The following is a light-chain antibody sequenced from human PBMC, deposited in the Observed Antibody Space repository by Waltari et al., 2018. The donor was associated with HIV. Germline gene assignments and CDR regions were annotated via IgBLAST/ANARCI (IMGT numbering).Light chain of an antibody. CDR3: VVFVGNGIWA. J-gene: IGLJ2*01. CDR1: PAPISPNPY. CDR2: STN. V-gene: IGLV8-61*01. Sequence: QTVVPQETSFSVSLGGTVTLTWCLNPAPISPNPYPSWYQQTPGQAPRTLVYSTNIRSSGVPDRFSGSILGNKAALIITGAQADDECDYYCVVFVGNGIWALGGGTKVTVL.